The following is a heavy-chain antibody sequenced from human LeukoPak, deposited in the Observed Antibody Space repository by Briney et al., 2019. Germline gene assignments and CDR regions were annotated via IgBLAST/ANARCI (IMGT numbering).Heavy chain of an antibody. D-gene: IGHD6-6*01. CDR1: GFTFTTYA. CDR2: ISGSGGST. Sequence: PGGSLRLSCAASGFTFTTYAMTWVRQAPGKGLEWVSAISGSGGSTYYADSVKGRFTISRDNSKNTLYLQMNSLRAEDTAVYYCAKDQSPYSSSVNRDAFDIWGQGTMVTVSS. J-gene: IGHJ3*02. CDR3: AKDQSPYSSSVNRDAFDI. V-gene: IGHV3-23*01.